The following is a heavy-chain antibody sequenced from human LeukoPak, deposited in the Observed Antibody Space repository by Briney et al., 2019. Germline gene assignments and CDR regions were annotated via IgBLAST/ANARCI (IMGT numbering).Heavy chain of an antibody. CDR2: ISAYNGNT. Sequence: ASVKVSCKASGYTFTSYGISWVRQAPGQGLEWMGWISAYNGNTNYAQKLQGRVTMTTDTSTSTAYMELRSLRSDDTAVYYCARDRGSSWYLNWFDPWGQGTLVTVSS. CDR3: ARDRGSSWYLNWFDP. J-gene: IGHJ5*02. D-gene: IGHD6-13*01. CDR1: GYTFTSYG. V-gene: IGHV1-18*01.